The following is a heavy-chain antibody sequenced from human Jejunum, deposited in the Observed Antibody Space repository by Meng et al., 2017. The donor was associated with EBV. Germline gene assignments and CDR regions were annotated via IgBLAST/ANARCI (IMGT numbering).Heavy chain of an antibody. D-gene: IGHD3-10*01. J-gene: IGHJ4*02. Sequence: QVQLVQSGSELKKPVASVRLSCKASGYTFTDYAIIWVRQAPGQGLEWMGWINTANGNPTYAQAFTGRFVFSLDTSVNTAFLQISDLKAEDSALYYCARYSGSYSLANWGQGTLVTVSS. CDR3: ARYSGSYSLAN. CDR1: GYTFTDYA. CDR2: INTANGNP. V-gene: IGHV7-4-1*02.